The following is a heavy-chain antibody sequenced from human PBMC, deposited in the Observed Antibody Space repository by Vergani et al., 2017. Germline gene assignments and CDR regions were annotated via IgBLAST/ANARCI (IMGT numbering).Heavy chain of an antibody. CDR1: GGSISSSSYY. CDR3: ARHLAYXGGDCYPYYYGMDV. J-gene: IGHJ6*02. CDR2: IDYSGST. Sequence: QLQLQESGPGLVKPSETLTLTCTVSGGSISSSSYYWGWIRQPPGKGLGWIGSIDYSGSTYYNPSLKSRVTISVDTSKNQFSLKLSSVTAADTAVYYCARHLAYXGGDCYPYYYGMDVWGQGTTVTVSS. D-gene: IGHD2-21*02. V-gene: IGHV4-39*01.